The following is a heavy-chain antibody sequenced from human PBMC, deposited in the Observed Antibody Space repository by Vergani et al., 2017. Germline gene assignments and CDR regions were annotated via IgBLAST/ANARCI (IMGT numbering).Heavy chain of an antibody. CDR2: ISSSSSYI. V-gene: IGHV3-21*01. CDR3: AKDEGQELSIAVVINYFDY. Sequence: EVQLVESGGGVVQPGRSLRLSCAASGFTFSSYSMNWVRQAPGKGLEWVSSISSSSSYIYYADSVKGRFTISRDNAKNSLYLQMNSLRAEDTAVYYCAKDEGQELSIAVVINYFDYWGQGTLVTVSS. D-gene: IGHD3-22*01. CDR1: GFTFSSYS. J-gene: IGHJ4*02.